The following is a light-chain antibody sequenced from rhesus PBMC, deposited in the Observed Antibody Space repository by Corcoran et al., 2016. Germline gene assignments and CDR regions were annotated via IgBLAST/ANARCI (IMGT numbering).Light chain of an antibody. V-gene: IGKV1-66*01. CDR3: QQYYDSPYS. Sequence: DIQMTQSPSSLSASVGDRVTITCRASQGINNYLSWYHQRLGRAPQPLSYYGSILETGVPSRFSGSGSGTAYTLIISSLQPEDVATYYGQQYYDSPYSFGQGTKVEIK. CDR2: YGS. CDR1: QGINNY. J-gene: IGKJ2*01.